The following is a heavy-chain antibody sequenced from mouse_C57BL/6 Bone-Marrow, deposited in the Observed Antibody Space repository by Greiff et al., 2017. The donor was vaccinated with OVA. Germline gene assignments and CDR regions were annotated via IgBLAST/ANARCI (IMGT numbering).Heavy chain of an antibody. CDR3: AIEGLSAWFAY. J-gene: IGHJ3*01. CDR2: IHPSDSDT. V-gene: IGHV1-74*04. D-gene: IGHD3-1*01. CDR1: GYTFTSYW. Sequence: VKLQESGAELVKPGASVKVSCKASGYTFTSYWMHWVKQRPGQGLEWIGRIHPSDSDTNYNQKFKGKATLTVDKSSSTAYMQLSSLTSEDSAVYYCAIEGLSAWFAYWGQGTLVTVSA.